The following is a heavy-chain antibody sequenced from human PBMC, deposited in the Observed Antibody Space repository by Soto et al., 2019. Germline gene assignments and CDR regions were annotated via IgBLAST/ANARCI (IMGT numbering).Heavy chain of an antibody. J-gene: IGHJ4*02. V-gene: IGHV3-23*01. CDR3: TRGPRPISTGTGAY. CDR2: LSGSGDRT. D-gene: IGHD3-10*01. Sequence: LRLSCAASGFTFSAYGMSWVRQAPGKGPEWVSTLSGSGDRTDYADSVRGRFTISRDNVNDTLYLQMNNLRAEDSGLYYCTRGPRPISTGTGAYWGQGTQVTVSS. CDR1: GFTFSAYG.